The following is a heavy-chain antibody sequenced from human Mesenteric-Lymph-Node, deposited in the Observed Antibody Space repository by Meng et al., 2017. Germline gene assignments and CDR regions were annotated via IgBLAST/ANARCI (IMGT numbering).Heavy chain of an antibody. CDR3: AKDSRWGGSGWHYFDY. CDR1: GFTFDDYA. CDR2: ISWNSGSI. J-gene: IGHJ4*02. D-gene: IGHD6-19*01. V-gene: IGHV3-9*01. Sequence: SLKISCAASGFTFDDYAMHWVRQAPGKGLEWVSGISWNSGSIGYADSVKGRLTISRDNAKNSLYLQMNSLRAEDTALYYCAKDSRWGGSGWHYFDYWGQGTLVTVSS.